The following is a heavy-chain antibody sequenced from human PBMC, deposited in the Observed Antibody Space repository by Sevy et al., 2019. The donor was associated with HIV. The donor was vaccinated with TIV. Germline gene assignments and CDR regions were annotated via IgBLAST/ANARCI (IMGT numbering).Heavy chain of an antibody. D-gene: IGHD2-2*02. V-gene: IGHV3-23*01. J-gene: IGHJ4*02. Sequence: GGSLRLSCAASGFTFSSYVMSWVRQTPGKGLEWVSAMSGSGGSTYYADSVKGRFTISRDNSKNTLYLQINSLRAEDTAVYYCAKGPSELVYSSYYFDSWGQGTLVTVSS. CDR2: MSGSGGST. CDR3: AKGPSELVYSSYYFDS. CDR1: GFTFSSYV.